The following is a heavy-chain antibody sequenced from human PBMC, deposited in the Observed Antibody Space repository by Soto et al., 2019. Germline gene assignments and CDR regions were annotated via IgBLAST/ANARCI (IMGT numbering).Heavy chain of an antibody. D-gene: IGHD5-18*01. V-gene: IGHV3-30-3*01. CDR2: ILYDGSKK. CDR1: GLIFGNYA. Sequence: QVQLVESGGGVVQPGGSLRLSCAASGLIFGNYAMHWVRQAPGKGLEWVAVILYDGSKKYYADSVRGRFTISRDNSNNTLFLEMSSLRLEDTALYYCARLQGYSYGSDTVQDYWGQGTPVTVSS. J-gene: IGHJ4*02. CDR3: ARLQGYSYGSDTVQDY.